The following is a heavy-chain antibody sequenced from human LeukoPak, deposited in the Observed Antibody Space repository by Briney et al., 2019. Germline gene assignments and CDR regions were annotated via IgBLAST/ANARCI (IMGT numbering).Heavy chain of an antibody. V-gene: IGHV3-74*01. J-gene: IGHJ4*02. D-gene: IGHD1-26*01. CDR2: INSDGGTT. Sequence: GGSLRLSCAASGFTFSSYWMHWVRQAPGKGLVWVSRINSDGGTTTYADSVKGRFTISRDNAKSTLYLQMDSLRIEDTAVYYCAISRYSGTSLDYWGQGTLVTVPS. CDR1: GFTFSSYW. CDR3: AISRYSGTSLDY.